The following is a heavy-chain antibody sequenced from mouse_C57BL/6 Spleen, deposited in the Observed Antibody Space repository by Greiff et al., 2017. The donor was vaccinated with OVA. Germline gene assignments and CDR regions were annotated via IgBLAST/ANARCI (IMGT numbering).Heavy chain of an antibody. J-gene: IGHJ1*03. V-gene: IGHV1-50*01. CDR1: GYTFTSYW. CDR2: IDPSDSYT. D-gene: IGHD1-1*01. CDR3: ARPGDYYGSSYGYFDV. Sequence: QVQLQQPGAELVKPGASVKLSCKASGYTFTSYWMQWVKQRPGQGLEWIGEIDPSDSYTNYNQKFKGKATLTVDTSSSTAYMQLSSLTSEDSAVYYCARPGDYYGSSYGYFDVWGTGTTVTVSS.